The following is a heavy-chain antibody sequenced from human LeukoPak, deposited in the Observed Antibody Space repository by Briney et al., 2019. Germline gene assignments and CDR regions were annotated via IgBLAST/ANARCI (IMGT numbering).Heavy chain of an antibody. D-gene: IGHD3-22*01. J-gene: IGHJ4*02. CDR2: IIPILGIA. CDR3: ARVRAEYYDSSGYHRDY. CDR1: GGTFSSYA. V-gene: IGHV1-69*04. Sequence: SVKVSCKASGGTFSSYAISWVRQAPGQGLEWMGRIIPILGIANYAQKFQGRVTITADKSTSTAYMELSSLRSEDTAVYYCARVRAEYYDSSGYHRDYWGQGTLVTVSS.